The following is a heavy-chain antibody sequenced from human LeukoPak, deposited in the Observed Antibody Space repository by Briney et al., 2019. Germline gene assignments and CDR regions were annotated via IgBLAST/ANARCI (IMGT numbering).Heavy chain of an antibody. CDR2: INPSGGST. D-gene: IGHD3-22*01. J-gene: IGHJ3*01. Sequence: ASVKVSCKASAYTFTNYYLHLVRQAPGQGLEWMGIINPSGGSTSYAQKFQGRVTMTRDTSTSTIYMELSSLRSEDTAVYYCAREGSSGPLLWGQGSMVTVSS. CDR3: AREGSSGPLL. V-gene: IGHV1-46*01. CDR1: AYTFTNYY.